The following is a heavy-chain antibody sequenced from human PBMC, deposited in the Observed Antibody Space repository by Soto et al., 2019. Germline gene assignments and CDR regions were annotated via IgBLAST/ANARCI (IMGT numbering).Heavy chain of an antibody. V-gene: IGHV4-59*01. CDR2: IYYSGST. CDR3: ARVDYYDILTGYTSAFDI. Sequence: SETLSLTCTVSGGSISSYYWSWIRQPPGKGLEWIGYIYYSGSTNYNPSLKSRVTISVDTSKNQFSLKLSSVTAADTAVYYCARVDYYDILTGYTSAFDIWGQGTMVT. D-gene: IGHD3-9*01. CDR1: GGSISSYY. J-gene: IGHJ3*02.